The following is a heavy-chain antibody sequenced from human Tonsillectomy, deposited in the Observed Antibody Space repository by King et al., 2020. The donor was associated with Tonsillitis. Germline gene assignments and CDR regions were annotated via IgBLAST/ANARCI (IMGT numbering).Heavy chain of an antibody. CDR3: ARVLVGAYSYGFRSWYFDL. J-gene: IGHJ2*01. V-gene: IGHV4-34*01. D-gene: IGHD5-18*01. CDR2: VNHSGST. CDR1: AGSFSDYY. Sequence: VQLQQWGAGLLKPSETLSLTCAVHAGSFSDYYWSWIRQPPGKGLEWIGEVNHSGSTNYNPSLKSRVTISVDPPKNQFSLNLSSVTAADTAVYYCARVLVGAYSYGFRSWYFDLWGRGTLVTVSS.